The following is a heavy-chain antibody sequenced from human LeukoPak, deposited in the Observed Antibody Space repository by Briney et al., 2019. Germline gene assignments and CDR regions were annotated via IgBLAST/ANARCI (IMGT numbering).Heavy chain of an antibody. CDR1: GFTVSSNY. CDR2: IYSGGST. Sequence: GGSLRLSCAASGFTVSSNYMSWVRQAPGKGLEWVSVIYSGGSTYYADSVKGRFTISRDNSKNTLYLQMNSLRAEDTAAYYCARGLMITFGGVIAHDYWGQGTLVTVSS. V-gene: IGHV3-53*01. CDR3: ARGLMITFGGVIAHDY. J-gene: IGHJ4*02. D-gene: IGHD3-16*02.